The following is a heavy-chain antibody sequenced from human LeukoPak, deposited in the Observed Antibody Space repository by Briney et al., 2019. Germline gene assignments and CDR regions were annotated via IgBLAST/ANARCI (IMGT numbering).Heavy chain of an antibody. CDR2: IIPILGIA. D-gene: IGHD5-18*01. V-gene: IGHV1-69*04. J-gene: IGHJ4*02. CDR3: ARGAGYSYGARGNYFDY. CDR1: GGTFSSYA. Sequence: SVKVSCKASGGTFSSYAISWVRQAPGQGLEWMGRIIPILGIANYAQKFQGRVTITADKSTSTAYMELSSLRSEDTAVYYCARGAGYSYGARGNYFDYWGQGTLVTVSS.